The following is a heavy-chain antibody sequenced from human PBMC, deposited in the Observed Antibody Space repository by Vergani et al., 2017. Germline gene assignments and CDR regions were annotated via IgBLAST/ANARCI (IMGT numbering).Heavy chain of an antibody. CDR2: IYYSGSP. D-gene: IGHD6-13*01. Sequence: QLQLQESGPGLVKPSETLSLTCSVSGGSISSSSSYWGWIRQPPGKGLEWIGSIYYSGSPYYNPSLNSLFPISVDTSKNQFSLRLSSVTAADTAVYYCARHIRGLYSSSSDFDYWGQGTLVTVSS. CDR3: ARHIRGLYSSSSDFDY. CDR1: GGSISSSSSY. V-gene: IGHV4-39*01. J-gene: IGHJ4*02.